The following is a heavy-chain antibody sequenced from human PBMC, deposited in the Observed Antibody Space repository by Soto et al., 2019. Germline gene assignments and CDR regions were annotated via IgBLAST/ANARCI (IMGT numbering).Heavy chain of an antibody. CDR2: IIPIFGTA. Sequence: SVKVSCKASGGTFSSYAISWVRQAPGQGLEWMGGIIPIFGTANYAQKFQGRVTITADESTSTAYMELSSLRSEDTAVYYCARRGPSSSSEYYYYYYGMDVWGQGTTVTVSS. D-gene: IGHD6-6*01. V-gene: IGHV1-69*13. CDR3: ARRGPSSSSEYYYYYYGMDV. CDR1: GGTFSSYA. J-gene: IGHJ6*02.